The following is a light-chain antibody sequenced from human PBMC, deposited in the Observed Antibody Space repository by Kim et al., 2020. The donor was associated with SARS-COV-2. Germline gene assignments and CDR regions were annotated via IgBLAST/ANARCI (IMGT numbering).Light chain of an antibody. Sequence: EIVLTRSPGTLSLSPGERATLSCRASQSVSSGYLAWHQWKPGQAPRLLIYGASIRATGIPDRFSGSGSGTDFTLTISRLEPEDFAVYYCQQYSHLITFGQGTRLEIK. CDR2: GAS. CDR3: QQYSHLIT. J-gene: IGKJ5*01. CDR1: QSVSSGY. V-gene: IGKV3-20*01.